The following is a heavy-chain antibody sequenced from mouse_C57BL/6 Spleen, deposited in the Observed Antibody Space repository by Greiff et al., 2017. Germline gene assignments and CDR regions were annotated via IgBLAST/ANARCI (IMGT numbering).Heavy chain of an antibody. J-gene: IGHJ3*01. CDR2: INPSNGGT. CDR3: ARGGYDYEEIAY. CDR1: GYTFTSYW. Sequence: QVHVKQSGTELVKPGASVKLSCKASGYTFTSYWMHWVKQRPGQGLEWIGNINPSNGGTNYNEKFKSKATLTVDKSSSTAYMQLSSLTSEDSAVYYCARGGYDYEEIAYWGQGTLVTVSA. V-gene: IGHV1-53*01. D-gene: IGHD2-4*01.